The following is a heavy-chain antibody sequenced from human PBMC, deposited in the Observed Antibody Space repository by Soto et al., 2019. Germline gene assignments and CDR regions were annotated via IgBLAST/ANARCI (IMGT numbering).Heavy chain of an antibody. CDR2: IYYSGST. Sequence: SETLSLTCTVSGGSISSGGYYWSWIRQHPGKGLEWIGYIYYSGSTYYNPSLKSRVTISVDTSKNQFSLKLSSVTAADTAVYYCARHDTDFYSSSSGCDAFDIWGQGTMVTVS. CDR3: ARHDTDFYSSSSGCDAFDI. D-gene: IGHD6-6*01. V-gene: IGHV4-39*01. J-gene: IGHJ3*02. CDR1: GGSISSGGYY.